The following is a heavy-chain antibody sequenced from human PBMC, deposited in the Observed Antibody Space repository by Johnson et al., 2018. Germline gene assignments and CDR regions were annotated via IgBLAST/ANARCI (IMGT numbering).Heavy chain of an antibody. CDR2: IKQDGGEE. J-gene: IGHJ4*02. V-gene: IGHV3-7*01. CDR3: ASPPGGWWGY. D-gene: IGHD2-15*01. Sequence: VQLVESGGGLVQPGGSLRLSCAASGFTFSSYWMSWVRQAPGKGLEWVAHIKQDGGEEKYVDSVKGRFTISRDNAKNSLYLQMNSRRAEDTAVYYCASPPGGWWGYWGQGTLVTVSS. CDR1: GFTFSSYW.